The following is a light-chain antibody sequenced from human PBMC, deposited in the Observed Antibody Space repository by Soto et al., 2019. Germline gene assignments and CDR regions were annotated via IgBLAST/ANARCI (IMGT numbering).Light chain of an antibody. CDR2: GAS. J-gene: IGKJ2*01. V-gene: IGKV3-20*01. CDR3: QQFYSLPHT. Sequence: DIVLTQSPGTLSLSPGVRATLSFRASQSDNITSLAWYQHKPGQDPTHLIYGASRRSAAIPDRFSGSGSGTDFTLTISRLQPEDFAVYHCQQFYSLPHTFGQGTKLEV. CDR1: QSDNITS.